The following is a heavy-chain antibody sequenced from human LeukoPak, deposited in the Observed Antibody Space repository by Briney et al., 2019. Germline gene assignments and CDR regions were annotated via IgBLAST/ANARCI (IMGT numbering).Heavy chain of an antibody. D-gene: IGHD3-3*01. CDR2: TYYRSEWYH. Sequence: SQTLSLTCAISGDSVSSYSVAWNWIRQSPSRGLEWLGRTYYRSEWYHDYAVSVKGRISINSDASKNQFSLHLNSVTPEDTALYYCARDGPLLRFLEWSTPFDYWGQGTLVTVSS. CDR3: ARDGPLLRFLEWSTPFDY. CDR1: GDSVSSYSVA. J-gene: IGHJ4*02. V-gene: IGHV6-1*01.